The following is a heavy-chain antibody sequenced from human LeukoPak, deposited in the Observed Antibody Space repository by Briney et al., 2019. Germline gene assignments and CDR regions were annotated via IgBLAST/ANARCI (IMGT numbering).Heavy chain of an antibody. CDR2: IYTSGST. D-gene: IGHD6-19*01. CDR3: AGRGPYSSGAEGDAFDI. V-gene: IGHV4-4*07. Sequence: PSETLSLTCTVSGGSFSNYYWSWIRQPAGKGLEWIGRIYTSGSTNYNPSVKSRVTMSVDTSKNQFSLKLSSVTAADTAVYYCAGRGPYSSGAEGDAFDIWGQGTMVTVPS. J-gene: IGHJ3*02. CDR1: GGSFSNYY.